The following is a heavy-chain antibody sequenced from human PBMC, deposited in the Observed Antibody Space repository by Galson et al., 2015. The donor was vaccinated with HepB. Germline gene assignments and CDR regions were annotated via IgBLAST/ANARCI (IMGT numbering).Heavy chain of an antibody. Sequence: SLRLSCAASGFTFGSTAMTWVRQAPGKGLEWVSGISANGGSRFYAESVKGRFTISRDNSKNTLSFQMNSLRAEDTAVYYCAKGYGLFDFWGQGTLVTVSS. CDR1: GFTFGSTA. V-gene: IGHV3-23*01. CDR2: ISANGGSR. CDR3: AKGYGLFDF. J-gene: IGHJ5*01. D-gene: IGHD4-17*01.